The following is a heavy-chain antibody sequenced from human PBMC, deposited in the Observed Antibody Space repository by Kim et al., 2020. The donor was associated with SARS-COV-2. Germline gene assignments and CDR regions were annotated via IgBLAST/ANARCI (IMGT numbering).Heavy chain of an antibody. CDR1: GFTVSSNY. V-gene: IGHV3-66*01. Sequence: GGSLRLYCAASGFTVSSNYMSWVRQAPGKGLEWVSVIYSGGSPYYADSVKGRFTISRDNSKNTLYLQMNSLRAEDTAVYYCARDFSGASAFDLWGRGTLVTVSS. CDR3: ARDFSGASAFDL. J-gene: IGHJ2*01. D-gene: IGHD3-10*01. CDR2: IYSGGSP.